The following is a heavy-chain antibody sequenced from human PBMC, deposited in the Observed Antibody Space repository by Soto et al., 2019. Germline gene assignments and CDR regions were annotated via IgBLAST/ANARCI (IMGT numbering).Heavy chain of an antibody. D-gene: IGHD2-2*01. J-gene: IGHJ6*02. CDR3: ARERCSSTSCYEGPFYYYGLDV. CDR1: GYMFTTYG. Sequence: ASVKVSCKASGYMFTTYGISWVRQAPGQGLEWMGWISAYNGNTKYAQKLQGRVTMTTDTSTSTAYMELRSLRSDDTAVYYCARERCSSTSCYEGPFYYYGLDVWGQGTTVTVSS. CDR2: ISAYNGNT. V-gene: IGHV1-18*01.